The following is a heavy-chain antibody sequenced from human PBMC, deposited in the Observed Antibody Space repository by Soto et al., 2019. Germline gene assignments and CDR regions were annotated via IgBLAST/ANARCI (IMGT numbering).Heavy chain of an antibody. D-gene: IGHD1-20*01. V-gene: IGHV1-8*01. CDR2: LNPNSGNT. J-gene: IGHJ5*02. CDR1: GYMFSTYD. Sequence: QVQLVQSGAEVKKPGASVKVSCKASGYMFSTYDINWVRQAPGQGLEWMGWLNPNSGNTGYAQKVQGRVTMTRNTSINTAYMELSSLGSDDMAVYYCARDHRYNWNDEGWFDPWGQGTLVTVSS. CDR3: ARDHRYNWNDEGWFDP.